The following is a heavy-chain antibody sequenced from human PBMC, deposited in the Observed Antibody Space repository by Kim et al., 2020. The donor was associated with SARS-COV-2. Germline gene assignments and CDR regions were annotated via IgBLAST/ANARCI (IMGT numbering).Heavy chain of an antibody. Sequence: GGSLRLSCAASGFTFSNYGMTWVRQAPGKGLEWVSGISGSGGSTFYADSVKGRFTISRDNSKNTLYLQMNSLRAEDTAVYYCAKLYGDYWGQGTLVTVSS. D-gene: IGHD3-16*01. J-gene: IGHJ4*02. CDR2: ISGSGGST. CDR3: AKLYGDY. V-gene: IGHV3-23*01. CDR1: GFTFSNYG.